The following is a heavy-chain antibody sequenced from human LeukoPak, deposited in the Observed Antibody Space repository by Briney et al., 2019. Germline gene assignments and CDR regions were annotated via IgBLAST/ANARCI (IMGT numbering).Heavy chain of an antibody. J-gene: IGHJ4*02. Sequence: ETLSLTCSVSGGSISNHNWWSWVRQAPGKGLEWVSAISGSGGSTFYADSVKGRFTISRDNSKNTLYLQMNSLRAEDTAVYYCARSYYYDSSGSYYFDYWGQGTLVTVSS. CDR1: GGSISNHN. D-gene: IGHD3-22*01. CDR3: ARSYYYDSSGSYYFDY. CDR2: ISGSGGST. V-gene: IGHV3-23*01.